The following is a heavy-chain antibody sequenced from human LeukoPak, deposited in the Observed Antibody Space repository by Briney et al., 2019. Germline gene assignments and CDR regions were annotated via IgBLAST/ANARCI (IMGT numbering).Heavy chain of an antibody. Sequence: GGSLGLSCAASGFTFSSYWMSWVRQAPGKGLEWVANIKKDGSEKYYVDSVKGRFTISRDNAKKSLYLQMNSLRAEDTAVYYCARHLSGVTGYTYGRGIDYWGQGTLVTVSS. CDR3: ARHLSGVTGYTYGRGIDY. D-gene: IGHD5-18*01. CDR2: IKKDGSEK. CDR1: GFTFSSYW. J-gene: IGHJ4*02. V-gene: IGHV3-7*01.